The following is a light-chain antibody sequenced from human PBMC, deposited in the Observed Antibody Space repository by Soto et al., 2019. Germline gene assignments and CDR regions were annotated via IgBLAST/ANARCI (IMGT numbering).Light chain of an antibody. J-gene: IGLJ1*01. CDR3: AARDESLSGRNV. V-gene: IGLV1-47*02. CDR1: SSNIGSNY. CDR2: SNN. Sequence: QSVLTQPPSASGTPGQRVTISCSGSSSNIGSNYVYWYQQLPGTAPKLLIYSNNQRPSGVTDRFSGSKSGTSASLAISGLRSEDEADYYCAARDESLSGRNVFGTGTKVTVL.